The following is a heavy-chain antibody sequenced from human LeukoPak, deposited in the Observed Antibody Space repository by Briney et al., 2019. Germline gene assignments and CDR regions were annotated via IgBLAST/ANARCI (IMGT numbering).Heavy chain of an antibody. J-gene: IGHJ4*02. V-gene: IGHV4-61*02. Sequence: SETLSLTCTVTGGSISSGSYYWSWIRQPAGKGLEWIGRIYTSGSTNYNPSLKSRVTISVDTSKNQFSLKLSSVTAADTAVYYCARDSQKSGWLDYWGQGTLVTVSS. CDR3: ARDSQKSGWLDY. D-gene: IGHD6-19*01. CDR2: IYTSGST. CDR1: GGSISSGSYY.